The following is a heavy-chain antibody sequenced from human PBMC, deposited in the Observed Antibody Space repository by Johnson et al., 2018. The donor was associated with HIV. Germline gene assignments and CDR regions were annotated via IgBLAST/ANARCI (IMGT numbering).Heavy chain of an antibody. Sequence: VQLVESGGGVVQPGGSLRLSCAASGSTFSSYWMSWVRQAPGKGLARVAVISYDGSNKYYADSVKGRFTISRDNSKNTLYLQMNSRRAEDTAGYYCARDSGGGGSAYDIWGQGTMVTVSS. V-gene: IGHV3-30*03. CDR3: ARDSGGGGSAYDI. J-gene: IGHJ3*02. D-gene: IGHD1-26*01. CDR1: GSTFSSYW. CDR2: ISYDGSNK.